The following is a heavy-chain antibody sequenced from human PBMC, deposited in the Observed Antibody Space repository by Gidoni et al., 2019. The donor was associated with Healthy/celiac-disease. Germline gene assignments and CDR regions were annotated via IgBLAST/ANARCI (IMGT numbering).Heavy chain of an antibody. CDR2: ISSSSSYI. Sequence: EVQLVESGGGLVKPGGSLRLSCAASGFTFSSYSMNWVRQAPGKGLEWVSSISSSSSYIYYADSVKGRFTISRDNAENSLYLQMNSLRAEDTAVYYCARDPRLYAYGDYGGGWFDPWGQGTLVTVSS. J-gene: IGHJ5*02. CDR1: GFTFSSYS. CDR3: ARDPRLYAYGDYGGGWFDP. D-gene: IGHD4-17*01. V-gene: IGHV3-21*01.